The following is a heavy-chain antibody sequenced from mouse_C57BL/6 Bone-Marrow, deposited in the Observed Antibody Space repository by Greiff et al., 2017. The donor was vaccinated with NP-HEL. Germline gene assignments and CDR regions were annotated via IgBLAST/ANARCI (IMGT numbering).Heavy chain of an antibody. CDR3: ARDGLRYHGGRYFDV. V-gene: IGHV1-4*01. CDR2: INPSSGYT. Sequence: QVQLQQSGAELARPGASVKMSCKASGYTFTSYSMHWVKQRPGQGLEWIGYINPSSGYTKYNQKFKDKATLTADKSSSTAYMQLSSLTSEDSAVYYCARDGLRYHGGRYFDVGGTGTTVTVSS. J-gene: IGHJ1*03. D-gene: IGHD3-1*01. CDR1: GYTFTSYS.